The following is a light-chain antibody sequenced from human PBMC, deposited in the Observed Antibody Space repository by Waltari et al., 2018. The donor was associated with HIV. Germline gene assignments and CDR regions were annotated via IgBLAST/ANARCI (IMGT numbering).Light chain of an antibody. Sequence: EIVLTQSPATLSLSPGERATLSCRASQSVSSYLAWYQQKPGQAPRLLIYDASNRATGIPARFRSSGSGTDFTLTISSLVPEDFAVYYCQPRSYWPPYTFGQGTRLEIK. CDR3: QPRSYWPPYT. V-gene: IGKV3-11*01. CDR1: QSVSSY. CDR2: DAS. J-gene: IGKJ2*01.